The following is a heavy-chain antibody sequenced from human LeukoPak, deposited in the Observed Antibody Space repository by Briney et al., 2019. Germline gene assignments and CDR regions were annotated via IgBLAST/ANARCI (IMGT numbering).Heavy chain of an antibody. CDR2: IKSKTDGGTT. V-gene: IGHV3-15*01. CDR3: TTDFGHSDFWR. CDR1: GFTFSNAW. Sequence: GGSLRLSCAASGFTFSNAWMSWVRHAPGKGLEWVGRIKSKTDGGTTDYAAPVKGRFTISRDDSKNTLNLQMNSLKTEDTAVYYCTTDFGHSDFWRWGQGPLLTLPS. J-gene: IGHJ4*02. D-gene: IGHD3-3*01.